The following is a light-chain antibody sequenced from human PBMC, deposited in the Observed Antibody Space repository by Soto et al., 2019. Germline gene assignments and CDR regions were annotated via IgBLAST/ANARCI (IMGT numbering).Light chain of an antibody. Sequence: ELVLTQSPATLSLSPGERATLSCRASQSVSSYLAWYQQKPGQAPRLLIYDASNRATGIPARFSGSGSGTDFTLTISSLEPEDFAVYYCQQRGTWPPVTFGGGTKVAIQ. J-gene: IGKJ4*01. CDR1: QSVSSY. CDR3: QQRGTWPPVT. V-gene: IGKV3-11*01. CDR2: DAS.